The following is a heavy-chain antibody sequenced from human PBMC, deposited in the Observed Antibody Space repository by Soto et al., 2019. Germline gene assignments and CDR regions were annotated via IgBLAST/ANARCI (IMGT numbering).Heavy chain of an antibody. J-gene: IGHJ6*02. Sequence: QVQLVQSGAEVKKPGSSVKVSCKASGGTFSSYAISWVRQAPGQGLEWMGGIIPISGTANYAQKFQGRVTITADESTSTAYMELSSLRSEDTAVYYCARSQGSSTSLDIYYYYYYGRDVWSQGTTVTVSS. CDR2: IIPISGTA. CDR1: GGTFSSYA. D-gene: IGHD2-2*01. V-gene: IGHV1-69*01. CDR3: ARSQGSSTSLDIYYYYYYGRDV.